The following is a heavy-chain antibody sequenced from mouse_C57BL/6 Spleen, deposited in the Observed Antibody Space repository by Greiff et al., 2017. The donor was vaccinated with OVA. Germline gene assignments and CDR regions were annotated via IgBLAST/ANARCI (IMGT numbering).Heavy chain of an antibody. CDR2: INYDGSST. J-gene: IGHJ4*01. CDR3: ARDDYDPHYYAMDY. CDR1: GFTFSDYY. Sequence: EVKLVESEGGLVQPGSSMKLSCTASGFTFSDYYMAWVRQVPEKGLEWVANINYDGSSTYYLDSLKSRFIISRDNAKNILYLQMSSLKSEDTATYYCARDDYDPHYYAMDYWGQGTSVTVSS. D-gene: IGHD2-4*01. V-gene: IGHV5-16*01.